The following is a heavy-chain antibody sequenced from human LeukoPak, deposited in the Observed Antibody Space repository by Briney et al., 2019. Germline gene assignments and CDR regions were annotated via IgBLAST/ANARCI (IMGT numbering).Heavy chain of an antibody. CDR2: ISSSSSTI. CDR1: GFTFSTYS. D-gene: IGHD5-24*01. CDR3: AKGPKLGDGFHCDY. V-gene: IGHV3-48*02. Sequence: GGSLRLSCAASGFTFSTYSMNWVRQAPGKGLEWVSYISSSSSTIYYTDSVKGRFTISRDNAKNSLYLQMNSLRDEDTAVYYCAKGPKLGDGFHCDYWGQGTLVTVSS. J-gene: IGHJ4*02.